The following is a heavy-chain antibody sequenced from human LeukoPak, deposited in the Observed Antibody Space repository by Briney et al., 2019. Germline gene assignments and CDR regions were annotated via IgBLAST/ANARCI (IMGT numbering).Heavy chain of an antibody. J-gene: IGHJ6*03. CDR3: AKDRCSNGIGCLYYYMDV. D-gene: IGHD2-8*01. CDR1: GFTFSSYE. V-gene: IGHV3-48*03. CDR2: ISSSDYTI. Sequence: GGSLRLSCAASGFTFSSYEMNWVRKAPGKGLEWVSYISSSDYTIYYADSVKGRFTISRDNAKNSLYLQMNSLRAEDTAVYYCAKDRCSNGIGCLYYYMDVWGKGTMVTISS.